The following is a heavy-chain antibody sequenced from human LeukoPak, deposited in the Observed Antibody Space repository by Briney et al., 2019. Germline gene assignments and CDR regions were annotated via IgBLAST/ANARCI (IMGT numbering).Heavy chain of an antibody. CDR2: INTYNGKT. D-gene: IGHD2-21*02. Sequence: GDSVKVSCKASGCTFTSYGITWVRQAPGQGLEWMAWINTYNGKTNYAQKVQDRVTLATDTSTRTADMELRTLTSDDTAVYYCARGKVTTPPYYYGLDVWGRGTTVIVSS. CDR3: ARGKVTTPPYYYGLDV. V-gene: IGHV1-18*01. J-gene: IGHJ6*02. CDR1: GCTFTSYG.